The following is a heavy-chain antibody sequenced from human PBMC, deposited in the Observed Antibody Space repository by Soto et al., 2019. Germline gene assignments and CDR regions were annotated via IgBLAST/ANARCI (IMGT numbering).Heavy chain of an antibody. CDR1: GGSISSYY. CDR2: IYTSGST. V-gene: IGHV4-4*07. Sequence: QVQLQESGPGLVKPSETLSLTCTVSGGSISSYYWSWIRQPAGKGLEWIGRIYTSGSTNYNPSLKSRFNMSIHTSKNQFSLKLSSVTAADTAVDYCARDHNGSGGSCYPGGPNWFDPWGQGTLVTVSS. CDR3: ARDHNGSGGSCYPGGPNWFDP. D-gene: IGHD2-15*01. J-gene: IGHJ5*02.